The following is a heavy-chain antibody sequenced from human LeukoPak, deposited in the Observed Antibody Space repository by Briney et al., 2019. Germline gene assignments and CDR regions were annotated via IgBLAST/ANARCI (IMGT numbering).Heavy chain of an antibody. CDR2: IWYDGSNK. CDR1: GFTFSSYG. CDR3: AKSPTPGGAYYFDY. V-gene: IGHV3-33*06. Sequence: GGSLRLSCAASGFTFSSYGMHWVRQAPGKGLEWVAVIWYDGSNKYYADSVKGRFTISRDNSKNTLYLQMNSLRAEDTAEYYCAKSPTPGGAYYFDYWGQGTLVTVSS. J-gene: IGHJ4*02. D-gene: IGHD3-10*01.